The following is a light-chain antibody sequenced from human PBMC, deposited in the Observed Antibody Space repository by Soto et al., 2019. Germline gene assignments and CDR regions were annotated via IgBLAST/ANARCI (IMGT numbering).Light chain of an antibody. Sequence: QSALTQPASVSVSPVQSITISCTGTSSDVGSYKLVAWYQQHPGKAPKLMISEVSKRPSGISDRFSGSKSGSTASLTISGLQDEDEADYYCCSYAGTSTHTVFGGGTQLTVL. CDR1: SSDVGSYKL. CDR2: EVS. CDR3: CSYAGTSTHTV. J-gene: IGLJ7*01. V-gene: IGLV2-23*02.